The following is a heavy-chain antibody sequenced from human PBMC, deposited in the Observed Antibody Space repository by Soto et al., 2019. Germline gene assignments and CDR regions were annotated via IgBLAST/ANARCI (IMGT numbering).Heavy chain of an antibody. CDR1: GFTFSSYW. CDR2: IKQDGSEK. CDR3: ARDRIVPAAFLNSKIPYYYYGMDV. D-gene: IGHD2-2*01. V-gene: IGHV3-7*01. J-gene: IGHJ6*02. Sequence: GGSLRLSCAASGFTFSSYWMSWVRQAPGKGLEWEANIKQDGSEKYYVDSVKGRFTISRDNAKNSLYLQMNSLRAEDTAVYYCARDRIVPAAFLNSKIPYYYYGMDVWGQGTTVTVSS.